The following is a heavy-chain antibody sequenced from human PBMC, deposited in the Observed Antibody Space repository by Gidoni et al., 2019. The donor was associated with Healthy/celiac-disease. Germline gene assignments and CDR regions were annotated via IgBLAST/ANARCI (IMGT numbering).Heavy chain of an antibody. J-gene: IGHJ6*02. CDR3: ARERPGSGWYGGYYYYYGMDV. D-gene: IGHD6-19*01. CDR1: GGTFSSYA. CDR2: IIPIFGTA. Sequence: QVQLVQSGAEVNKPGSSVKVSCKASGGTFSSYAISWGRQAPGQGLEGMGGIIPIFGTANCAQKCQGRVTVTADESTSTAYMELSSLRSEDTAVYYCARERPGSGWYGGYYYYYGMDVWGQGTTVTVSS. V-gene: IGHV1-69*01.